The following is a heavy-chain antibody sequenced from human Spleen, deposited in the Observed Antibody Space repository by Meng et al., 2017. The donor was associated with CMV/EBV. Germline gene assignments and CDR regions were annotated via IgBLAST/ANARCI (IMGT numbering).Heavy chain of an antibody. CDR3: ARGDGYSGYDYPDY. V-gene: IGHV3-30*04. CDR1: GVTFSSYA. Sequence: GSGVTFSSYAMHWVRQAPGKGLEWVAVISYDGSNKYYADSVKGRFTISRDNSKNTLYLQMNSLRAEDTAVYYCARGDGYSGYDYPDYWGQGTLVTVSS. J-gene: IGHJ4*02. D-gene: IGHD5-12*01. CDR2: ISYDGSNK.